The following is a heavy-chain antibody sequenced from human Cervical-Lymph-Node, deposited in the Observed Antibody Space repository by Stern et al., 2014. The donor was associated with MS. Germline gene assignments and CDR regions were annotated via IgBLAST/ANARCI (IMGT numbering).Heavy chain of an antibody. CDR1: GFSFSGFP. D-gene: IGHD2-15*01. J-gene: IGHJ4*02. CDR2: ISYDGRNK. CDR3: AIKASTYCNGASCYDY. Sequence: QAQLVQSGGGVVQPGRSLRLSCAASGFSFSGFPMHWVRQAPGKGLEWVALISYDGRNKYHRDSVKGRFTISRDNSKNTVYLQMNSLSAEDTAVYYCAIKASTYCNGASCYDYWGQGTLVTVSS. V-gene: IGHV3-30*04.